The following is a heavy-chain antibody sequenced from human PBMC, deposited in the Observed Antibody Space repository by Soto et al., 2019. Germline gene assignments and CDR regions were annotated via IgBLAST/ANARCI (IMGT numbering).Heavy chain of an antibody. CDR1: GFTFSSYW. CDR3: ARDRATGTPAYYYYYMDG. D-gene: IGHD1-1*01. CDR2: IKQDGSEK. V-gene: IGHV3-7*01. Sequence: EVQLVESGGGLVQPGGSLRLSCAASGFTFSSYWMSWVRQAPGKGLEWVANIKQDGSEKYYVDSVKGRFTISRDNAKNSLYLQMNSLRAEDTAVYYCARDRATGTPAYYYYYMDGWGKGTTVTVSS. J-gene: IGHJ6*03.